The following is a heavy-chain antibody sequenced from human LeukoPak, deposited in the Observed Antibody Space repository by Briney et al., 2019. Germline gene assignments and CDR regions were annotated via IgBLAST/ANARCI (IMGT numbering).Heavy chain of an antibody. Sequence: PPETLSLTCAVYGGSFSGYYWSWIRQPPGKGLEWIGEINHSGSTNYNPSLKSRVTISVDTSKNQFSLKLSSVTAADTAVYYCARGSLGYCSSTSCYAGGSFDYWGQGTLVTVSS. D-gene: IGHD2-2*01. CDR3: ARGSLGYCSSTSCYAGGSFDY. CDR1: GGSFSGYY. V-gene: IGHV4-34*01. J-gene: IGHJ4*02. CDR2: INHSGST.